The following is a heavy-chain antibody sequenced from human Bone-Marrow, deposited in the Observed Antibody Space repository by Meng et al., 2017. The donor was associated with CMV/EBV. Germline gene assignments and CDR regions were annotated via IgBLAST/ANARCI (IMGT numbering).Heavy chain of an antibody. D-gene: IGHD3-3*01. J-gene: IGHJ4*02. Sequence: GESLKISCAASGFTFSSYAMHWVRQAPGKGLEWVAVLSYDGSNKYYADSVKGRFTIHRDNSKNTLYLQMNSLRAGDTAVYYCARDHKVDFGSGYDFDYWGQGTLVTVSS. V-gene: IGHV3-30*14. CDR1: GFTFSSYA. CDR3: ARDHKVDFGSGYDFDY. CDR2: LSYDGSNK.